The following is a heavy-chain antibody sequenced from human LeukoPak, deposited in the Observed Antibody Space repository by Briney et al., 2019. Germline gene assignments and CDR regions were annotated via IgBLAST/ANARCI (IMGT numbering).Heavy chain of an antibody. CDR1: GYTFTSYD. D-gene: IGHD6-13*01. V-gene: IGHV1-8*01. CDR2: MNPNSGNT. J-gene: IGHJ4*02. CDR3: ARGRTAAAVNFDY. Sequence: ASVKVSCKASGYTFTSYDINWVRQATGQGLEWMGWMNPNSGNTGYAQKFQGRVTMTRNTSISTAYMELSRLRSDDTAVYYCARGRTAAAVNFDYWGQGTLVTVSS.